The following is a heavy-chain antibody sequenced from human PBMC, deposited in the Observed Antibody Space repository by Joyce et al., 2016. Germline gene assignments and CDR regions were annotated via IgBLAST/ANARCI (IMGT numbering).Heavy chain of an antibody. CDR3: ARDSRPIAARTAGALY. CDR1: GYTFIVYY. J-gene: IGHJ4*02. V-gene: IGHV1-2*02. CDR2: INPHSGGT. Sequence: QVQLVQSGTEMKKPGASVKVSCKVSGYTFIVYYLHWVRQAPGQGLEWMGWINPHSGGTIYAQKFQGRITMTRDTSISTGYMELSSLRSDDTAIYYCARDSRPIAARTAGALYWGQGTLVTVSS. D-gene: IGHD6-6*01.